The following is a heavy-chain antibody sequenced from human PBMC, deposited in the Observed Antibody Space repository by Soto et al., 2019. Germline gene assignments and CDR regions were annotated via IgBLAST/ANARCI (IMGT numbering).Heavy chain of an antibody. CDR2: ISAYNGDT. J-gene: IGHJ6*02. V-gene: IGHV1-18*04. CDR3: ARDPPFSGILRGTPLMDV. Sequence: EASVKVSCKASGYSFTTDGISWVRRAPGHGLEWMGWISAYNGDTHYVQRFQGRLTMTTDTSTSTAYMELRSLTSDDTAVYYCARDPPFSGILRGTPLMDVWGQGTTVTVSS. CDR1: GYSFTTDG. D-gene: IGHD4-17*01.